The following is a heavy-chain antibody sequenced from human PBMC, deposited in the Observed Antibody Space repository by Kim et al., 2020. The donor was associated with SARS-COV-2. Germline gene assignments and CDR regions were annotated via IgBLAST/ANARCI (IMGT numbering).Heavy chain of an antibody. CDR2: IYHSGST. J-gene: IGHJ4*02. CDR1: GGSISSSNW. D-gene: IGHD6-19*01. CDR3: ASLSVSSGWELNDY. V-gene: IGHV4-4*02. Sequence: SETLSLTCAVSGGSISSSNWWSWVRQPPGKGLEWIGEIYHSGSTNYNPSLKSRVTISVDKSKNQFSLKLSSVTAADTAVYYCASLSVSSGWELNDYWGQGTLVTVSS.